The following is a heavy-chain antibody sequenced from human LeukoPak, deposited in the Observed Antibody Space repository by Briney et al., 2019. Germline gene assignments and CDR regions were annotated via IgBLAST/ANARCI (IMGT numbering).Heavy chain of an antibody. D-gene: IGHD2-2*02. V-gene: IGHV3-30-3*01. CDR3: ARDRTRRDIVVVPAAIFDY. J-gene: IGHJ4*02. Sequence: GGSLRLSCAASGFTFSSYAMHWVRQAPGKGLEWVAVISYDGSNKYYADSVKGRFTISRDNSKNTLYLQMNSLRAEDTAVYYCARDRTRRDIVVVPAAIFDYWGQGTLVTVSS. CDR2: ISYDGSNK. CDR1: GFTFSSYA.